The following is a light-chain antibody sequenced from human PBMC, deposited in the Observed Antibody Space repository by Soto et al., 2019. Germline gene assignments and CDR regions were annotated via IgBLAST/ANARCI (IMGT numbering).Light chain of an antibody. V-gene: IGKV1-5*03. J-gene: IGKJ1*01. Sequence: DILLTQSPSTLSASVGDRVTISCRASQSINTCLAWYQHKPGQAPSLLIYEVSTLHSGVPSRFSGSGSGTEFTLTISSLRPDDFATYYCQHYSGDRATFGQGTKVDIK. CDR2: EVS. CDR1: QSINTC. CDR3: QHYSGDRAT.